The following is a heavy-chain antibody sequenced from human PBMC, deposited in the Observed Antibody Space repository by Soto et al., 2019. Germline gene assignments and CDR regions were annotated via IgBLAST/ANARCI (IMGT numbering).Heavy chain of an antibody. CDR1: GYTFTSYD. CDR3: ARGGPMIVVERPPNYYGMDV. D-gene: IGHD3-22*01. CDR2: MNPNSGNT. J-gene: IGHJ6*02. Sequence: QVQLVQSGAEVKKPGASVKVSCKASGYTFTSYDINWVRQATGQGLEWMGWMNPNSGNTGYAQKFQGRVTMTRNTSISTANMELSSLRSEDTAVYYCARGGPMIVVERPPNYYGMDVWGQGTTVTVSS. V-gene: IGHV1-8*01.